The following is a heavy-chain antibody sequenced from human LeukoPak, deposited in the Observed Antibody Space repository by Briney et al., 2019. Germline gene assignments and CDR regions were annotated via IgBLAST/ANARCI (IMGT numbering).Heavy chain of an antibody. CDR2: INEVGNNI. D-gene: IGHD6-19*01. J-gene: IGHJ4*02. Sequence: GGSLRHSCSASGFTFSDHPMDWVRQAPGKGLQWLSYINEVGNNIYYSDSVKGRFTISRDNAKNSLFLQMNSLRADDTAVYYCARADTTGWYSLDWGQGTLVTVSS. CDR1: GFTFSDHP. CDR3: ARADTTGWYSLD. V-gene: IGHV3-48*01.